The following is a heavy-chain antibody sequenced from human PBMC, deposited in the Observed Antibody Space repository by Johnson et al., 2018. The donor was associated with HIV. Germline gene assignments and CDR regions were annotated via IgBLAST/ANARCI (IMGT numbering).Heavy chain of an antibody. J-gene: IGHJ3*01. CDR1: GFTFSTYD. CDR2: IGTAGDT. V-gene: IGHV3-13*01. D-gene: IGHD6-13*01. CDR3: AKDQWSSSWTNDAFDF. Sequence: VQLVESGGGLVQPGGSLRLSCAASGFTFSTYDMHWVRQTTGKRLEWVSAIGTAGDTYYPGSVEGRFTISRDNSKNTLYLQMNSLRAEDTAVYYCAKDQWSSSWTNDAFDFWGQGTMVTVSS.